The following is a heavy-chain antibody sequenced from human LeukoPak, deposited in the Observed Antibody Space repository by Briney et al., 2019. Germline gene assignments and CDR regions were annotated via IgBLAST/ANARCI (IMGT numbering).Heavy chain of an antibody. CDR2: ISSGSANI. J-gene: IGHJ3*02. D-gene: IGHD1-1*01. Sequence: PGGSLRLSCEASGFTFSTYSMNWVRQAPGKGLEWVAHISSGSANIYYADSVKGRFTISRDNAENSLYLQMSSLRAEDAAVYYCARVASSNTKYNGFDIWGQGTMVTVSS. CDR1: GFTFSTYS. CDR3: ARVASSNTKYNGFDI. V-gene: IGHV3-48*04.